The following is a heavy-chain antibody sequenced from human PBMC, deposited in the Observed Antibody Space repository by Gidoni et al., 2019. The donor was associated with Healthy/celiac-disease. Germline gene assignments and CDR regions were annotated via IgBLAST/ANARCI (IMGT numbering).Heavy chain of an antibody. V-gene: IGHV3-30-3*01. CDR3: ARGDYGDSGDY. D-gene: IGHD4-17*01. CDR2: ISYDGSNK. Sequence: QVQLVESGGGVVQTGRSLRLSCAASGFTFSSYAMHWVRQAPGKGLEWVAVISYDGSNKYYADSVKGRFTISRDNSKTTLYLQMNSLRAEDTAVYYCARGDYGDSGDYWGQGTLVTVSS. CDR1: GFTFSSYA. J-gene: IGHJ4*02.